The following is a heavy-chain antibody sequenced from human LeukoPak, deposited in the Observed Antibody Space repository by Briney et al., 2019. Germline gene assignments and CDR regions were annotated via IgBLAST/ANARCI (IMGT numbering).Heavy chain of an antibody. Sequence: GGSLRLSCAASGFTFSSYSMNWVRQAPGKGLEWVSSISSSSSYIYYADSVKGRFTISRDNAKNSLYLQMNSLRAEDTAVYYCARDSPAADIVVVPAATLALDYWGQGTLVTVSS. J-gene: IGHJ4*02. CDR1: GFTFSSYS. CDR3: ARDSPAADIVVVPAATLALDY. D-gene: IGHD2-2*01. V-gene: IGHV3-21*01. CDR2: ISSSSSYI.